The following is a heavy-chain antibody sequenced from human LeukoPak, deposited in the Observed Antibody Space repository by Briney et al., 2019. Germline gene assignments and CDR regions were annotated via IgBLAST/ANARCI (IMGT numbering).Heavy chain of an antibody. D-gene: IGHD6-6*01. V-gene: IGHV3-21*01. CDR3: ARESGYSSSSYHYYYYMDV. CDR2: TTSGSDI. Sequence: GGSLRLSCAASGFTFRSYNINWVRQAPGEGLEWVSSTTSGSDIDYADSVKGRFTISRDNARNSLFLQMNSLRVEDTAVYYCARESGYSSSSYHYYYYMDVWGKGTTVTVPS. CDR1: GFTFRSYN. J-gene: IGHJ6*03.